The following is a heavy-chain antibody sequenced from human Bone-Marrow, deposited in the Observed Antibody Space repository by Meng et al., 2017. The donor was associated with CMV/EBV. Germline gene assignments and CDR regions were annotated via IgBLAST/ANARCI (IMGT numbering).Heavy chain of an antibody. CDR1: GYTFSYYD. J-gene: IGHJ5*02. V-gene: IGHV1-2*02. CDR3: ARVGLRGAYWFDP. D-gene: IGHD3-16*01. CDR2: MNPNSGGT. Sequence: ASVKVSCKASGYTFSYYDIIWVRQASGQGLEWVGWMNPNSGGTKYAQKFQGRVTMTRDTSISTAYMELSRLRSDDTAVYYCARVGLRGAYWFDPWGQGTLVTVSS.